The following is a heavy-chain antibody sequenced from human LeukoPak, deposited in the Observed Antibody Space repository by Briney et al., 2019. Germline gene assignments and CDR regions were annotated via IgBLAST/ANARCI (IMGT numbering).Heavy chain of an antibody. Sequence: GGSLRLSCAASGFTFSDYSMHWVRQAPGKGLEWVAVISYDGSDKYDADSVKGRFTISRDNSKNTLYLHMDSLRPDDTAIYYCTKELHVAVAVADYYYFYMDVWGRGTAVSVSS. CDR3: TKELHVAVAVADYYYFYMDV. V-gene: IGHV3-30*04. CDR2: ISYDGSDK. D-gene: IGHD6-19*01. CDR1: GFTFSDYS. J-gene: IGHJ6*03.